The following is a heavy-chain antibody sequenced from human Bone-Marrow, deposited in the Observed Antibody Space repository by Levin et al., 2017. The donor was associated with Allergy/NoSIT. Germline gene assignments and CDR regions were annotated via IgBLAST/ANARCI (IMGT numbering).Heavy chain of an antibody. CDR2: IFHTGST. J-gene: IGHJ5*02. CDR3: AGSFTMLRGGFDP. Sequence: SETLSLTCALSGGSISSGGSSWSWIRQPPGKGLEWIGYIFHTGSTYYNSSINSRVTISVDRSKNQFFLKLTSVTAADTAVYYCAGSFTMLRGGFDPWGQGMLVTVSS. CDR1: GGSISSGGSS. D-gene: IGHD3-10*01. V-gene: IGHV4-30-2*01.